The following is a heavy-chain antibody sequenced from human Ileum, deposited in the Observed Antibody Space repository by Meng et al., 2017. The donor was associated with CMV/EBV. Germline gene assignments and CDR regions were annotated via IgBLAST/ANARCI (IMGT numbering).Heavy chain of an antibody. CDR2: INPNSGGT. CDR3: ARRGAVGGSLDF. J-gene: IGHJ4*02. CDR1: GYTFSGYY. D-gene: IGHD6-25*01. Sequence: ASVKVSCKASGYTFSGYYLHWVRQAPGQGLEWMGWINPNSGGTTHAQKFQGSVTMTRDTSITTAYMELTRLKSDDTAIYHCARRGAVGGSLDFWGQGTLVTVSS. V-gene: IGHV1-2*02.